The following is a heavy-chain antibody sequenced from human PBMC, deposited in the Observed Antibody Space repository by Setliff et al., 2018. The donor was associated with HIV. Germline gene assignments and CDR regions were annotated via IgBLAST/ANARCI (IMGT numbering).Heavy chain of an antibody. J-gene: IGHJ3*01. CDR2: ISGSGTYT. V-gene: IGHV3-21*04. Sequence: PGGSLRLSCVTSGFTFTSHSMNWVRLRPGKGLEWVASISGSGTYTHYADSVRGRFTVSRDNAKNSLYLQMNSLRAEDTAVYYCAKPANGGWGQGTMVTVS. CDR1: GFTFTSHS. CDR3: AKPANGG.